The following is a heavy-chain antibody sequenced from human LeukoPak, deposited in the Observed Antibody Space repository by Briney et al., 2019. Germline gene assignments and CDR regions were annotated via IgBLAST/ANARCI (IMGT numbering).Heavy chain of an antibody. J-gene: IGHJ4*02. V-gene: IGHV3-48*01. D-gene: IGHD5-24*01. CDR3: ARDYKYAFDN. CDR2: IGIDSGNT. CDR1: GFKFSDYS. Sequence: GGSLRLSCAASGFKFSDYSMNWVRQAPGKGLEWISYIGIDSGNTNYADSVKGRFTISGDKAKNSLYLQMNSLRVEDTAVYYCARDYKYAFDNWGQGTLVTVSS.